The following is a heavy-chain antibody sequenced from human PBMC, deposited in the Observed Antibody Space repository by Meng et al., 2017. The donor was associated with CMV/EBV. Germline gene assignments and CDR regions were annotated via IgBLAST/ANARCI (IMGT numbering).Heavy chain of an antibody. CDR2: ISYDGSNK. CDR3: ARGSEGSDSSGRSPYYFDY. CDR1: GFSLNAYS. Sequence: GGSLRLSCAASGFSLNAYSLHWVRQAPGKGLDWVAVISYDGSNKYYADSVKGRFTISRDNSKKKIYLQMHSLRTEDTAMYYCARGSEGSDSSGRSPYYFDYWGQGTLVTVSS. J-gene: IGHJ4*01. V-gene: IGHV3-30-3*01. D-gene: IGHD3-22*01.